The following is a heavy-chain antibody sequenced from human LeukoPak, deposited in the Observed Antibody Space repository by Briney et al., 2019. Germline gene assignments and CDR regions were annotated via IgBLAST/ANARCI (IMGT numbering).Heavy chain of an antibody. CDR2: IKQDGSER. D-gene: IGHD4-11*01. V-gene: IGHV3-7*01. J-gene: IGHJ4*02. CDR3: ARDPYYSNHLDF. Sequence: GGSLRLSCAASGFTVSSYWMNWVRQAPGKGLEWVANIKQDGSERSYVDSVKGRFTISRDNAMKSLYLQMKSLRAEDTAVYYCARDPYYSNHLDFLGQGTLVTVSS. CDR1: GFTVSSYW.